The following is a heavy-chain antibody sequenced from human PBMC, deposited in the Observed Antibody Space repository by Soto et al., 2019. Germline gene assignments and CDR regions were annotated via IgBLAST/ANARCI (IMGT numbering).Heavy chain of an antibody. CDR2: ISGSGGST. J-gene: IGHJ6*03. D-gene: IGHD2-15*01. CDR1: GFTFSSYA. Sequence: VQLLESGGGLVQPGGSLRLSCAASGFTFSSYAMSWVRQAPGKGLEWVSAISGSGGSTYYADSVKGRFTISRDNSKKTLYLEMNSLRAEDTAVYYCAKDTRGYCSGGSCFSNYYYYYYMDVWGKGTTVTVSS. V-gene: IGHV3-23*01. CDR3: AKDTRGYCSGGSCFSNYYYYYYMDV.